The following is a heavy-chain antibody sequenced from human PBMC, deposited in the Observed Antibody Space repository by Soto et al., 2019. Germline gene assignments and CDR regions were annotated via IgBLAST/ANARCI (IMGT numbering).Heavy chain of an antibody. J-gene: IGHJ5*02. CDR2: IYSSGST. V-gene: IGHV4-39*01. Sequence: SETLSLTCTVSGGSISSSSYYWGWIRQPPGKGLEWIGSIYSSGSTYYNPSLKSRVTISVDTSKNQFSLKLSSVTAADTAVYYCARGLYSSSWYSSHNWFDPWGQGTLVTVSS. CDR1: GGSISSSSYY. CDR3: ARGLYSSSWYSSHNWFDP. D-gene: IGHD6-13*01.